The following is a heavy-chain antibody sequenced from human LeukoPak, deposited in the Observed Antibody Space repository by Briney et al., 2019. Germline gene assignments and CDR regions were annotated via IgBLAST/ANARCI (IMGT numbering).Heavy chain of an antibody. CDR2: IYNSGST. J-gene: IGHJ4*02. CDR1: GGSLSNYY. V-gene: IGHV4-59*01. CDR3: ARGNKRAIDY. Sequence: SETLSLTCTLSGGSLSNYYWNWIRQPPGKGLEWIGYIYNSGSTNYNPSLKSRVTMSVNTSKNQFSLNLSSVTAADTAVYYCARGNKRAIDYWGQGTLVTVSS. D-gene: IGHD4-23*01.